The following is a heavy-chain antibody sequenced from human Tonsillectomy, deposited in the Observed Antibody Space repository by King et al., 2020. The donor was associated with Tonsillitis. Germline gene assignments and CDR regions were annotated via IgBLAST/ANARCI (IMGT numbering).Heavy chain of an antibody. Sequence: QLQESGPGLVKPSETLSLTCTVSGGSISSSSYYWGWIRQPPGKGLEWIGSIYYSGSTYYNPSLKSRVTISVDTSKNQFSLKLSSVTAADTAVYYCARPLGAVVPAAFDPWGQGTLVTVSS. J-gene: IGHJ5*02. CDR2: IYYSGST. CDR3: ARPLGAVVPAAFDP. D-gene: IGHD2-2*01. CDR1: GGSISSSSYY. V-gene: IGHV4-39*01.